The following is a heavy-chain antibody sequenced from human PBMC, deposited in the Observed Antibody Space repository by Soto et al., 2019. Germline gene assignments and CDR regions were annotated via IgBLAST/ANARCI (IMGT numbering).Heavy chain of an antibody. D-gene: IGHD2-21*01. V-gene: IGHV4-34*02. Sequence: QVDLQQWGAGLLKPSETLSLTCGVYGGSFSGYKWTWIRQTPEKGLEWIGGFNYRGSTDYNPSLKSRVTISADTSKNQFSLKLTSLTAADSAVYFCARGFEVALAGWFEPWGQGTLVTVSS. CDR3: ARGFEVALAGWFEP. CDR1: GGSFSGYK. CDR2: FNYRGST. J-gene: IGHJ5*02.